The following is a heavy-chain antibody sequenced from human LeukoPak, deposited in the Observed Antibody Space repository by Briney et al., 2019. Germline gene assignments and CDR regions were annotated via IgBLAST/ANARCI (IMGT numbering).Heavy chain of an antibody. CDR3: ARDKWELLRGGKYYFDY. V-gene: IGHV3-48*01. CDR1: GFTLSSYA. J-gene: IGHJ4*02. Sequence: GGSLRLSCAASGFTLSSYAMSWVRQAPGKGLEGVSYISSSSSTIYYADSVKGRFTISRDNAKNSLYLQMNSLRAEDTAVYYCARDKWELLRGGKYYFDYWGQGTLVTVSS. CDR2: ISSSSSTI. D-gene: IGHD1-26*01.